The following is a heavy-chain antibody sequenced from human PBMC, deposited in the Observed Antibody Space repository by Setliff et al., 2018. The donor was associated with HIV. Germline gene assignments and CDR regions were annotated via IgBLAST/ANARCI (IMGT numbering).Heavy chain of an antibody. V-gene: IGHV4-61*02. CDR1: GGSISSANYY. J-gene: IGHJ6*03. CDR3: ARGVLSLGTYYYYMDV. D-gene: IGHD3-16*01. Sequence: PSETLSLTCTVPGGSISSANYYWSWIRQPAGKGLEWMGRIYTSGGTHYNPALESRLTISVDPSKNQISLRLNSVTAADTGVYYCARGVLSLGTYYYYMDVWGKGTMVTVSS. CDR2: IYTSGGT.